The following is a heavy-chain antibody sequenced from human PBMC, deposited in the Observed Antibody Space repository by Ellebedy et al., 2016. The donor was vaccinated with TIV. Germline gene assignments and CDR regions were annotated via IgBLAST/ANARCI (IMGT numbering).Heavy chain of an antibody. V-gene: IGHV3-30*03. D-gene: IGHD4-23*01. Sequence: GESLKISXAASGFNFSSHGMHWVRQAPGKGLEWVAVISYDGSNKNYVDSVKGRFTISRDNSNNTLYLQMNSLRAEDTAVYYCARDPLTVDYYFDYWGQGTLVTVSS. CDR2: ISYDGSNK. CDR1: GFNFSSHG. CDR3: ARDPLTVDYYFDY. J-gene: IGHJ4*02.